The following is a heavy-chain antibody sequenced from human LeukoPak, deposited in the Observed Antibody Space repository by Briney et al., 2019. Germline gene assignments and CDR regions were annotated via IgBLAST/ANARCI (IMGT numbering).Heavy chain of an antibody. Sequence: ASVKVSCKASGGTFSSYAISWVRQAPGQGLEWMGRIIPILGIANYAQKFQGRVTITADKSTSTAYMELSSLRSEDTAVYYCARSDYYDSSGYYVGHFQHWGQGTLVTVSS. CDR1: GGTFSSYA. CDR3: ARSDYYDSSGYYVGHFQH. D-gene: IGHD3-22*01. J-gene: IGHJ1*01. CDR2: IIPILGIA. V-gene: IGHV1-69*04.